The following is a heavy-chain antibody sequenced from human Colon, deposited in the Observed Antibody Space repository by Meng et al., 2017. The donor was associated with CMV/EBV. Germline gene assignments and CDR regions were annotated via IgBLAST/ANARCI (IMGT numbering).Heavy chain of an antibody. J-gene: IGHJ6*02. CDR1: GFTFSSHS. CDR2: ISLNGAST. D-gene: IGHD2-21*01. Sequence: GESLKISCVASGFTFSSHSMHWVRQAPGKGLEYLSCISLNGASTYYIDSVKGRFIISRDNSKNTLYLQMGSLRAEDTAVYHCARDPAYCSGDNCQHKDYSGMDIWGQGTTVTVSS. V-gene: IGHV3-64*02. CDR3: ARDPAYCSGDNCQHKDYSGMDI.